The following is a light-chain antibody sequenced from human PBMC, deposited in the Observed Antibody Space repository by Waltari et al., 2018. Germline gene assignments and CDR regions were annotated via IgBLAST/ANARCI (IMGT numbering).Light chain of an antibody. CDR3: QQYSGSPYT. CDR1: QSVSSSY. J-gene: IGKJ2*01. Sequence: EIVLTQSPGTLSLSPGERATLSCRASQSVSSSYLAWYQQKPGQAPRLLIYAASARATGIPDRFSGSGSGTDFSLTISRLEPEDFAVYYCQQYSGSPYTFGQGTKLEIK. V-gene: IGKV3-20*01. CDR2: AAS.